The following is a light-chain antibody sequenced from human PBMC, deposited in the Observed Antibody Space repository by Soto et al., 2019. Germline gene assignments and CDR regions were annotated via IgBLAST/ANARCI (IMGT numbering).Light chain of an antibody. J-gene: IGKJ4*01. V-gene: IGKV3-20*01. Sequence: EIVLTQSPGTLSLSPGERATLSCRASQIVSSSYLAWYQQKPGQAPRLLINGASSRATGIPDRFSGSGSGTDFTLTISRPEPEDFAVYYCQQYGSSPLTFGGGTKVDIK. CDR2: GAS. CDR3: QQYGSSPLT. CDR1: QIVSSSY.